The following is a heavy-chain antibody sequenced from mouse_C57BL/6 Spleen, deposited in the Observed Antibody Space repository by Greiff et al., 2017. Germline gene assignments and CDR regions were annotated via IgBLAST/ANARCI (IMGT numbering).Heavy chain of an antibody. CDR3: ARRDGRRYFDV. CDR2: IDPSDSYT. CDR1: GYTFTSYW. Sequence: QVQLQQPGAELVKPGASVKLSCKASGYTFTSYWMQWVKQRPGQGLEWIGEIDPSDSYTNYNQKFKGKATLTVDTSSSTAYMQLSSLTSEDSAVYYCARRDGRRYFDVWGTGTTVTVSS. J-gene: IGHJ1*03. V-gene: IGHV1-50*01. D-gene: IGHD1-1*01.